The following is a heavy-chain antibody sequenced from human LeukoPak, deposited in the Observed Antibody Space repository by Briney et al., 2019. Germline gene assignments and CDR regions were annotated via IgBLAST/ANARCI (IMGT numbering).Heavy chain of an antibody. CDR1: GFTFSSYG. V-gene: IGHV3-23*01. D-gene: IGHD3-10*01. CDR3: AKDLWFGELSEDFDY. CDR2: ISGSGGST. Sequence: ESGGSLRLSCAASGFTFSSYGMSWVRQAPGKGLEWVSAISGSGGSTYYADSVKGRFTISRDNSKNTLYLQMNSLRAEDTAVYYCAKDLWFGELSEDFDYWGQGTLVTVSS. J-gene: IGHJ4*02.